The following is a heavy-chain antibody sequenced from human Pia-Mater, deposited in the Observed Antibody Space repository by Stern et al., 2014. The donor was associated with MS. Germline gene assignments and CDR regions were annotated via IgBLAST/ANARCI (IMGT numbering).Heavy chain of an antibody. CDR2: IWYDGSNK. Sequence: VQLVESGGGVVQPGRSLRLSCAASGFTFSSYGMHWVRQAPGKGLAWVAIIWYDGSNKYYADAGKGRFTISRDNSKNTLYLQMNSLRAEDAAVYYCARDPNNENWFDPWGQGTLVTVSS. D-gene: IGHD1-1*01. J-gene: IGHJ5*02. V-gene: IGHV3-33*01. CDR1: GFTFSSYG. CDR3: ARDPNNENWFDP.